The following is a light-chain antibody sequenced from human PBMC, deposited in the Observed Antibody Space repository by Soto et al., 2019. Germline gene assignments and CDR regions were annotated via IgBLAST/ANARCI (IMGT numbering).Light chain of an antibody. J-gene: IGKJ1*01. CDR3: QRYNSAPRT. CDR1: QGISHY. V-gene: IGKV1-27*01. Sequence: GDRVTITFRASQGISHYLAWYQQKPGKPPTLLMYGASTLQSGVPSRFSGSGSGTDFTLTISSLQPEDVAVYYCQRYNSAPRTFGQGTKVDI. CDR2: GAS.